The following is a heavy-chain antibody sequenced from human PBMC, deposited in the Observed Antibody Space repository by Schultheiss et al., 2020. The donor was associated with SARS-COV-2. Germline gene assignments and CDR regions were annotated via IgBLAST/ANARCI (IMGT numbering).Heavy chain of an antibody. J-gene: IGHJ1*01. D-gene: IGHD3-22*01. CDR3: ARGVRGSSGYYYFGANEYFQH. Sequence: GESLKISCAASGFTFSSYAMHWVRQAPGKGLEWVAVISYDGSNKYYADSVKGRFTISRDNSKNTLYLQMNSLRAEDTAVYYCARGVRGSSGYYYFGANEYFQHWGQGTLVTVSS. CDR2: ISYDGSNK. V-gene: IGHV3-30*04. CDR1: GFTFSSYA.